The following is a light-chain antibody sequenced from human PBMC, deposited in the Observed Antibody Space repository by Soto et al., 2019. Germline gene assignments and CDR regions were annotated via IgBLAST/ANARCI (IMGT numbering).Light chain of an antibody. CDR3: QHYNSYSP. CDR1: QTISNL. J-gene: IGKJ4*02. CDR2: KTS. V-gene: IGKV1-5*03. Sequence: DIQMTQSPSTLSASVGDRVTITRRASQTISNLLAWYQQKPGKAPKLLIYKTSTLESGVPSRFSGSGSGTEFTLTISSLQPDDFATYYCQHYNSYSPFGGGTKVEIK.